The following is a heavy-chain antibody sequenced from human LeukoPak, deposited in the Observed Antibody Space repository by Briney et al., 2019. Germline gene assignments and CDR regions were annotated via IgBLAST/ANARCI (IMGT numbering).Heavy chain of an antibody. V-gene: IGHV4-59*01. J-gene: IGHJ4*02. CDR1: GGSISSYY. Sequence: PSETLSLTCTVSGGSISSYYWSWIRQPPGKGLEWIGDIYSSGSTNYNPSLKRRVTISVDTSKNQFSLKLSSVTAADTAVYSCARVEGYCSSTSCYELIDYWGQGTLVTVSS. D-gene: IGHD2-2*01. CDR3: ARVEGYCSSTSCYELIDY. CDR2: IYSSGST.